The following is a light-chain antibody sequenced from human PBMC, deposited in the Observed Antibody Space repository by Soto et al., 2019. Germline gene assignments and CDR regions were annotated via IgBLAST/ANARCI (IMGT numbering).Light chain of an antibody. J-gene: IGLJ2*01. CDR2: DVS. CDR1: SSDVGGYNY. Sequence: QSALTQPASVSGSPGQSITISCTGTSSDVGGYNYVSWYQQHPGKAPKLMIYDVSNRPSGVSDRFSGSKSGNTASLIISGLQAEDEADYYCSSYTGSSTRVVFGGGTKLTV. V-gene: IGLV2-14*03. CDR3: SSYTGSSTRVV.